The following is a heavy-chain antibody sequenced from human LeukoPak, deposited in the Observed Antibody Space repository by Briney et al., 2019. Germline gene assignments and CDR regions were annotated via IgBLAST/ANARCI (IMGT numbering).Heavy chain of an antibody. CDR1: GGSFSGYY. V-gene: IGHV4-34*01. J-gene: IGHJ5*02. Sequence: SETLSLTCAVYGGSFSGYYWSWIRQPPGKGLEWIGEINHSGSTNYNPSLKSRVTISVATSKNQFSLKLTSVTAADTAVYYCAGGRLTTGGWFDPWGQGTLVTVSS. D-gene: IGHD3-9*01. CDR2: INHSGST. CDR3: AGGRLTTGGWFDP.